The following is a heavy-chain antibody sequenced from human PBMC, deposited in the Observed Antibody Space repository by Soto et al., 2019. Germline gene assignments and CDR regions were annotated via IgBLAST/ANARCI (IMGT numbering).Heavy chain of an antibody. V-gene: IGHV2-5*02. CDR1: GFSLSTDDVG. D-gene: IGHD6-6*01. Sequence: SGPTLVNPTHTLTLTCTFSGFSLSTDDVGVGWIRQPPGKALDWLAVIYWDDDKRYSPSLKRRLTITKDTSKNQVLLTMTNMDPADTATYFCARPKYSISSFDYWGQGALVTVSS. CDR3: ARPKYSISSFDY. J-gene: IGHJ4*02. CDR2: IYWDDDK.